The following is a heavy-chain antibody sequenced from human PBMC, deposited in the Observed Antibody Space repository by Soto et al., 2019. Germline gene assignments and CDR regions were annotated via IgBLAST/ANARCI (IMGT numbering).Heavy chain of an antibody. CDR2: IYYSGST. CDR3: SRGGVGYYVPLNLFDP. V-gene: IGHV4-61*08. J-gene: IGHJ5*02. CDR1: GGSVSSTDYY. D-gene: IGHD3-10*02. Sequence: SETLSLTCTVSGGSVSSTDYYWNWIRQPPGKGLEWLGYIYYSGSTNYNPSLKSRVTISVDTSKNQFSLKLSSVTAADTAVYYCSRGGVGYYVPLNLFDPWGQGTRVTVSS.